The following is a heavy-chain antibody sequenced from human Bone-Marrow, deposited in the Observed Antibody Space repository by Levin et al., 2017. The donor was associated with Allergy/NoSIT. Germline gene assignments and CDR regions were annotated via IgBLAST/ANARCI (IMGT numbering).Heavy chain of an antibody. CDR3: AKYCTNGICGGSYAMDV. CDR1: GFVFSNYA. D-gene: IGHD2-8*01. J-gene: IGHJ6*02. V-gene: IGHV3-23*01. CDR2: ITKDGDTT. Sequence: GESLKISCAASGFVFSNYAMTWARQAPGRGLEWVSAITKDGDTTYYADSLRGRFTISRDNSKATLYLQMNSLRAEDTAVYSCAKYCTNGICGGSYAMDVWGQGTTVTVSS.